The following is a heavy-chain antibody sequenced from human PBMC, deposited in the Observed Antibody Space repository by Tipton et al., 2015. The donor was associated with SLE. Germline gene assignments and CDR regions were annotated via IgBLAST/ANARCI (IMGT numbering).Heavy chain of an antibody. CDR3: ASPRTGSTSPKDYGMDV. Sequence: RSLRLSCAASGFTFSSYGMHWVRQAPGKGLEWVAVISYDGSNKYYADSVKGRFTISRDNSKNTLYLQMNSLRAEDTAVYYCASPRTGSTSPKDYGMDVWGQGTTVTVSS. D-gene: IGHD2-2*01. J-gene: IGHJ6*02. CDR1: GFTFSSYG. CDR2: ISYDGSNK. V-gene: IGHV3-30*03.